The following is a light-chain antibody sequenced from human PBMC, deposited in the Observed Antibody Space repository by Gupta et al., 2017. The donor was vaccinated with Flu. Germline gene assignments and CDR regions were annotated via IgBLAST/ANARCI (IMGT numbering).Light chain of an antibody. J-gene: IGKJ2*01. Sequence: ELVMTQSPATLSVSPGERATLSCRASQSVSSNLAWYQQKPGQAPRLLIYGASTRATGIPARFSGSESGTEFTLTISSLQAEDFAVYYCQQYNNWPPDTFGQGTKLEIK. CDR3: QQYNNWPPDT. V-gene: IGKV3-15*01. CDR2: GAS. CDR1: QSVSSN.